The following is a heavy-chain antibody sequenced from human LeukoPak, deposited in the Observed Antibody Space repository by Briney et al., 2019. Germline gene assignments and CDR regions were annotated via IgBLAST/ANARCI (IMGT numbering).Heavy chain of an antibody. V-gene: IGHV4-39*01. Sequence: SETLSLTCTVSGGSISSSSYYWGWIRQPPGKGLEWIGSIYYSGGTYYNPSLKSRVTISVDTSKNQFSLKLSSVTAADTAVYYCARLSSGWPEFDYWGQGTLVTVSS. CDR2: IYYSGGT. J-gene: IGHJ4*02. CDR3: ARLSSGWPEFDY. D-gene: IGHD6-19*01. CDR1: GGSISSSSYY.